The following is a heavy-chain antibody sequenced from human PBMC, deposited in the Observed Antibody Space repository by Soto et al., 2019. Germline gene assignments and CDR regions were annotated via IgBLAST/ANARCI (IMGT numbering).Heavy chain of an antibody. CDR2: ISGSGGST. D-gene: IGHD3-16*01. J-gene: IGHJ6*03. CDR3: AKVGGGPRDYYYYMDV. Sequence: EVQLLESGGGLVQPGGSLRLSCAASGFTFSSYAMSWVRQAPGKGLEWVSAISGSGGSTYYADSVKGRFTISRDNSKNTLYLQMNSLRAEDTAVYYCAKVGGGPRDYYYYMDVWGKGTTVTVSS. CDR1: GFTFSSYA. V-gene: IGHV3-23*01.